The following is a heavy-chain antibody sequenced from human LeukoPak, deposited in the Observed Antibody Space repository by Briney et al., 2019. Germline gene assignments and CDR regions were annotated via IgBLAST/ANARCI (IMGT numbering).Heavy chain of an antibody. D-gene: IGHD2-2*01. CDR1: GFTFSSYS. Sequence: PGGSLRLSCAASGFTFSSYSMNWVRQAPGKGLEWVSYISSSSSTIYYADSVKGRFTISRDNAKNSLYLQMNSLRAEDTAVYYCARLVGSNLFNYWGQGTLVTVSS. CDR3: ARLVGSNLFNY. CDR2: ISSSSSTI. J-gene: IGHJ4*02. V-gene: IGHV3-48*04.